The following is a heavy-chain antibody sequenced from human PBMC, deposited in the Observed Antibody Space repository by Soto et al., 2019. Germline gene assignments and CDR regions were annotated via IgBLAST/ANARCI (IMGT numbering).Heavy chain of an antibody. CDR2: ISSNRSVI. CDR1: GFILSDCA. Sequence: GGSLRLSCATSGFILSDCAMNWVRQAPGKGLEWVSYISSNRSVIDYADSVKGRFTISRDNSKNTVSLQMNSLRDEDSAAYYCATTGPYWGQGTLVTVSS. J-gene: IGHJ4*02. CDR3: ATTGPY. V-gene: IGHV3-48*02.